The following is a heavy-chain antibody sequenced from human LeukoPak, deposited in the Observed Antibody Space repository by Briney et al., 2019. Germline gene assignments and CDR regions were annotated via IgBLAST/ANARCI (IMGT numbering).Heavy chain of an antibody. Sequence: GGSLRLSCAASGFTFSSYAMHWVRQAPGKGLEWVAVISYDGSNKYYADSVKGRFTISRDNSKNTLYLQMNSLRAEDTAVYYCARDSVGDSWSGSHFDYWGQGTLVTVSS. CDR1: GFTFSSYA. J-gene: IGHJ4*02. CDR3: ARDSVGDSWSGSHFDY. V-gene: IGHV3-30-3*01. D-gene: IGHD3-3*01. CDR2: ISYDGSNK.